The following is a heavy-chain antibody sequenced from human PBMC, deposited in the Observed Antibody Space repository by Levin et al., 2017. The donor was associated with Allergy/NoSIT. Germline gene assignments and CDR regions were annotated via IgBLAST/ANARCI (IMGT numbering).Heavy chain of an antibody. J-gene: IGHJ3*02. CDR2: AYNSGST. D-gene: IGHD6-19*01. Sequence: SETLSLTCTVSGVSVSTYYWTWIRQSPGKGLEWIGSAYNSGSTTYNPSLKSRITISMDTSKNHLSLQVTAMTAADTAVYPCAGAKQWLAYDMWGQGTLVTVSS. CDR1: GVSVSTYY. V-gene: IGHV4-59*08. CDR3: AGAKQWLAYDM.